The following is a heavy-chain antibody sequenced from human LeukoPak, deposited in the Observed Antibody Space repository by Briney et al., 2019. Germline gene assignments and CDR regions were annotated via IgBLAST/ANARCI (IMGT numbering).Heavy chain of an antibody. CDR3: ARDRITMKVVPGSDAFDI. Sequence: GTSVKVSCETSGYTFTAYYIHWVRQAPGQGLEWMGWINPNSGGTYYAQKFQGRVTMTRDTSTTTVYMELGSLRSEDTAVYYCARDRITMKVVPGSDAFDIWGQGTMVIVSS. CDR2: INPNSGGT. V-gene: IGHV1-2*02. D-gene: IGHD3-22*01. J-gene: IGHJ3*02. CDR1: GYTFTAYY.